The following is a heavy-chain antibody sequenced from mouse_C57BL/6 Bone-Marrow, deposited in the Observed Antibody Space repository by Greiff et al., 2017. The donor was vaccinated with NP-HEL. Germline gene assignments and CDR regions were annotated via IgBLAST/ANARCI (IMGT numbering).Heavy chain of an antibody. CDR2: IFPGSGST. CDR1: GYTFTDYY. CDR3: ARRYYDFAWFAY. Sequence: QVHVKQSGPELVKPGASVKISCKASGYTFTDYYINWVKQRPGQGLEWIGWIFPGSGSTYYNEKFKGKATLTVDKSSSTAYMLLSCLTSEDSAVYFCARRYYDFAWFAYWGQGTLVTVSA. V-gene: IGHV1-75*01. D-gene: IGHD2-4*01. J-gene: IGHJ3*01.